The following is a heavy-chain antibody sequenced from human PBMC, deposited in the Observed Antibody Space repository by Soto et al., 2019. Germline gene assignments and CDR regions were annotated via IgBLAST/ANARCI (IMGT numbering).Heavy chain of an antibody. D-gene: IGHD6-19*01. CDR2: IYYSGST. Sequence: SETLSLTCTVSGGSVSSGSYYWSWIRQPPGKGLEWIGYIYYSGSTNYNPSLKSRVTISVDTSKNQFSLKLSSVTAADTAVYYCARAEGRLIAVAGMGFGYFDYWGQGTLVTVSS. CDR1: GGSVSSGSYY. J-gene: IGHJ4*02. V-gene: IGHV4-61*01. CDR3: ARAEGRLIAVAGMGFGYFDY.